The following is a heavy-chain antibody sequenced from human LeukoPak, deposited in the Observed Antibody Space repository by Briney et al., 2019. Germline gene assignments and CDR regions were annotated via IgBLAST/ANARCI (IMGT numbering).Heavy chain of an antibody. CDR1: GGSISSGGYN. CDR3: ARGSYVGPTSGYFDY. J-gene: IGHJ4*02. CDR2: IYYSGST. V-gene: IGHV4-31*03. Sequence: SETLSLTCTVSGGSISSGGYNWSWIRQHPGRGLECIGYIYYSGSTYYNPSLKSRVTISVDTSKNQFSLKLSSVTAADTAVYYCARGSYVGPTSGYFDYWGQGTLVTVSS. D-gene: IGHD1-26*01.